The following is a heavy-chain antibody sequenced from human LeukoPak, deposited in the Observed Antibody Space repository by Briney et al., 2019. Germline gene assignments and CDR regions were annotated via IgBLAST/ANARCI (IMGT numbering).Heavy chain of an antibody. J-gene: IGHJ4*02. CDR3: ARRVPSRDESYYFDY. Sequence: SETLSLTCTVSGGSISSSSYYWGWIRQPPGKGLEWIGSIYYSGSTYYNPSLKSRVTISVDTSKNQFSLKLSSVTAADTAVYYCARRVPSRDESYYFDYWGQGTLVTVSS. CDR2: IYYSGST. V-gene: IGHV4-39*07. CDR1: GGSISSSSYY. D-gene: IGHD5-24*01.